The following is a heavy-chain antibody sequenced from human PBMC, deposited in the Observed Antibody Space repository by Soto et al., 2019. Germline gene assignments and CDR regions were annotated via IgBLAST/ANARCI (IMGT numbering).Heavy chain of an antibody. D-gene: IGHD5-12*01. Sequence: PGGLLRLSLAASGFNFRSHWMHLVRQNPGKGLVWVSRINPGGSITAYADSVKGRFTISRDNSKNTLYLQMNSLRAEDTAVYYCVNTGYSGYDSAFDIWGQGTMVTVSS. CDR1: GFNFRSHW. V-gene: IGHV3-74*01. CDR2: INPGGSIT. J-gene: IGHJ3*02. CDR3: VNTGYSGYDSAFDI.